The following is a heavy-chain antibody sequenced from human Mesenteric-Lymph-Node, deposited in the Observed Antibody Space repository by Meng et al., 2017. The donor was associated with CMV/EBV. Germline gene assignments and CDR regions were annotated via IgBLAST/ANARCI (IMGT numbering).Heavy chain of an antibody. CDR3: AREPRRYYSDGSGYSL. J-gene: IGHJ4*02. Sequence: ESLKISCSVSGGSVSTVTFYWSGSRQPPGKRLEWIGCVFYRGSTVFNPTLTSRDTISVDTARNRFSLKLNSVTAADAAVYFCAREPRRYYSDGSGYSLWGQGTLVTVSS. CDR1: GGSVSTVTFY. D-gene: IGHD3-22*01. CDR2: VFYRGST. V-gene: IGHV4-61*01.